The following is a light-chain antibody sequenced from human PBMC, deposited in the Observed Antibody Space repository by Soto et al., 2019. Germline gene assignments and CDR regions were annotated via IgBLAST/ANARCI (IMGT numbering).Light chain of an antibody. CDR3: QQDCSSPLT. CDR1: QSLSSSS. Sequence: ETLLTQSPCSLSMSPGARATLSCRASQSLSSSSLAWSQPKPGLAPRILIYDASTTATGIPDRFNGTGSGTDFTLTISRLEPEDFSVDYCQQDCSSPLTVGGGTQVDIK. V-gene: IGKV3D-20*01. CDR2: DAS. J-gene: IGKJ4*01.